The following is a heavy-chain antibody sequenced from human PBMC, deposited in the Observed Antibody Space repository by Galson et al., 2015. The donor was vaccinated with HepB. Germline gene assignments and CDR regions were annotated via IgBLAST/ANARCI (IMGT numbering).Heavy chain of an antibody. D-gene: IGHD3-22*01. J-gene: IGHJ4*02. CDR3: AKRGLDDGSGYYGE. CDR2: INSDGSST. Sequence: SLRLSCAASGFTFSTYWMHWVRQAPGKGLVWVSRINSDGSSTAYADSVKGRFTISRDNAKSTLCVQMNSLRAEDTAVYYCAKRGLDDGSGYYGEWGQGTLVTVSS. CDR1: GFTFSTYW. V-gene: IGHV3-74*01.